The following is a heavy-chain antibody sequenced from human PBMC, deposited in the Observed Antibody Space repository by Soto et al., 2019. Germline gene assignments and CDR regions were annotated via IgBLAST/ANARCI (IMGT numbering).Heavy chain of an antibody. J-gene: IGHJ4*02. Sequence: SETLSLTCTVSGGSISDYCWTWIRQPPGKGLEWIGYVYYSGSTTYNPSLRGRVTISVDTSRNQFSLKLSSVTAADTAVYYCARHANRNYGLYYFDYWGPGTLVTVSS. CDR2: VYYSGST. D-gene: IGHD4-4*01. V-gene: IGHV4-59*08. CDR3: ARHANRNYGLYYFDY. CDR1: GGSISDYC.